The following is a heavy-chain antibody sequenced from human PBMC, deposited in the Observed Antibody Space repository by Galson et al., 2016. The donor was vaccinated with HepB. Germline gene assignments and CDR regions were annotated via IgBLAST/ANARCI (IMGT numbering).Heavy chain of an antibody. J-gene: IGHJ4*02. CDR2: ISGSRGNT. D-gene: IGHD3-22*01. Sequence: SLRLSCAASGFTFSSYAMSWVRQAPGKGLEWVSSISGSRGNTYYADFVKGRFTISRDNSRNTVYVQINSLRAEDTAIYYCTMISWSTSSGFGFWGQGTLVTVSS. V-gene: IGHV3-23*01. CDR1: GFTFSSYA. CDR3: TMISWSTSSGFGF.